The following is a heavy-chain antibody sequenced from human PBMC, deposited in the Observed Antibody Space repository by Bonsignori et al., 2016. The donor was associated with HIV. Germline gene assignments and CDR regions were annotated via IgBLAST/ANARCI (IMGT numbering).Heavy chain of an antibody. D-gene: IGHD3-16*01. V-gene: IGHV3-23*01. CDR3: AKDLGDWSDY. CDR2: ISGSGGST. Sequence: VRQAPGKGLEWVSGISGSGGSTYYADSVKGRFTISRDNSKNTLYLQMNSLRAEDTAVYYCAKDLGDWSDYWGQGTLVTVSS. J-gene: IGHJ4*02.